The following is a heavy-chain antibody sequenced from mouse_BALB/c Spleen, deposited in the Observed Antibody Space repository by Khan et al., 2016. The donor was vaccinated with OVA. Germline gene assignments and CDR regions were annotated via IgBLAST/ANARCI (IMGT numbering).Heavy chain of an antibody. CDR3: ARGASYWYFDV. Sequence: QIQLVQSGPELKKPGETVKISCKASGYTFTNYGMNWVKQAPGKGLKWMGWINTYTGEPTYTDDFKGRFAFSLETSASTAHLQINNPKNEDMATYFCARGASYWYFDVWGAGTTVTVSS. CDR2: INTYTGEP. CDR1: GYTFTNYG. J-gene: IGHJ1*01. V-gene: IGHV9-1*02.